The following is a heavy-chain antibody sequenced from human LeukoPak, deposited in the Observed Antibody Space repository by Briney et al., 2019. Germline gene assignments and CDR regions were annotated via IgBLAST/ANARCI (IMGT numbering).Heavy chain of an antibody. J-gene: IGHJ4*01. CDR1: GGPISSYY. CDR2: IYYSGST. V-gene: IGHV4-59*01. D-gene: IGHD3-16*01. Sequence: SETLSLTCTVSGGPISSYYWSWIRQPPGKGLEWIGYIYYSGSTNYNPSLKSRVTISVDTSKNQFSLKLSSVTAADTAVYYCASGLITFDYWGHGTLVTVSS. CDR3: ASGLITFDY.